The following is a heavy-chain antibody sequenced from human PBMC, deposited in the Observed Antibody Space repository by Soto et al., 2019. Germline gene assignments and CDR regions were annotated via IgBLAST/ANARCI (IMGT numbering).Heavy chain of an antibody. V-gene: IGHV3-49*05. CDR3: SRLPPDRYSAYDFPMDV. J-gene: IGHJ6*02. CDR1: GFAFGDFA. D-gene: IGHD5-12*01. Sequence: EVQLVESGGGLVKPGWSLRLSCITSGFAFGDFAMTWFRQAPGKGLEWVGFITSKKYGGTPQYAASVKGRLSISRADSKSIAYLQMNNLKPDDTAVYYCSRLPPDRYSAYDFPMDVWGQGTTVTVSS. CDR2: ITSKKYGGTP.